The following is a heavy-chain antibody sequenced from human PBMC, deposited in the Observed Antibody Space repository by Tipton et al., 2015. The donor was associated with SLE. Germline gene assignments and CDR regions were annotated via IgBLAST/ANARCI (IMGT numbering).Heavy chain of an antibody. CDR3: ARGVLRPFDY. D-gene: IGHD1-1*01. CDR1: GGSISGYY. J-gene: IGHJ4*02. CDR2: IYYAGST. V-gene: IGHV4-59*12. Sequence: GLVKPSETLSLSCALSGGSISGYYWSWIRQPPGKGLEWIGYIYYAGSTNYNPSLYSRVTISVDTSKNQFSLKLSSVAAADTAVYYCARGVLRPFDYWGPGTLVTVSS.